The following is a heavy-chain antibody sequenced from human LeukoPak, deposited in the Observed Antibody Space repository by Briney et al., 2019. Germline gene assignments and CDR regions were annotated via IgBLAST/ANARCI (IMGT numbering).Heavy chain of an antibody. CDR3: ARVLDGVGATRSFDY. D-gene: IGHD1-26*01. CDR1: GFPFSSYW. Sequence: GGPLRLSCAASGFPFSSYWRHWFRQAPGKGLGWVSRINSDGISTSYADSVKGRFTTDRDNAKKTLYLQMNSLRADDTAVYYCARVLDGVGATRSFDYWGQGTLVTVSS. CDR2: INSDGIST. J-gene: IGHJ4*02. V-gene: IGHV3-74*01.